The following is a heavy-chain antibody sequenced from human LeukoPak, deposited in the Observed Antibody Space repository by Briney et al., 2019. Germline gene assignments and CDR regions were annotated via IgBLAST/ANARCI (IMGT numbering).Heavy chain of an antibody. J-gene: IGHJ5*02. D-gene: IGHD6-13*01. CDR1: GGSISSYY. Sequence: SETLSLTCTVSGGSISSYYWSWIWQPPGKGLEWIGYIYYSGSTNYNPSLKSRVTISVDTSKNQFSLKLSSVTAADTAVYYCARARSHSSSAADWFDPWGQGTLVTVSS. CDR2: IYYSGST. V-gene: IGHV4-59*01. CDR3: ARARSHSSSAADWFDP.